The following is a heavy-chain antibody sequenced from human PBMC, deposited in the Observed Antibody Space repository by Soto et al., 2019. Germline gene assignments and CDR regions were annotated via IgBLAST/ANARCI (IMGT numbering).Heavy chain of an antibody. CDR2: IYSSGST. Sequence: QVQLQESGPGLVKPSETLSLTCTVSGDSVSSDNYYWTWIRQPPGKGLEWIGYIYSSGSTNYNPSLQSRVTISLDTSSNPFSLKLTSVTAADTAVYYCARDIRGYSRAFDYWGQGTLVTVSS. CDR3: ARDIRGYSRAFDY. D-gene: IGHD5-18*01. V-gene: IGHV4-61*01. J-gene: IGHJ4*02. CDR1: GDSVSSDNYY.